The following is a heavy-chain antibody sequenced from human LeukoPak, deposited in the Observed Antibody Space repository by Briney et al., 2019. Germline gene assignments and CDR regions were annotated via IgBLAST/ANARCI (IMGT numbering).Heavy chain of an antibody. CDR3: ARGVDYYGV. CDR2: INLSGRT. J-gene: IGHJ4*02. CDR1: GGSFSGYY. Sequence: PSETLSLTCAVYGGSFSGYYWNWIRQPPGKGLEWIGEINLSGRTNYNPSLKSRVTISVDTSKKQFSLKLSSVTAADTAVYYCARGVDYYGVWGQGTLVTVSS. V-gene: IGHV4-34*01. D-gene: IGHD3-10*01.